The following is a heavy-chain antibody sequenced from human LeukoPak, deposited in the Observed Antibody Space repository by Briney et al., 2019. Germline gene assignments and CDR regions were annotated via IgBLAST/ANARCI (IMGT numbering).Heavy chain of an antibody. D-gene: IGHD3-10*01. CDR3: ARSIWFGELTPAFDI. J-gene: IGHJ3*02. CDR2: ISAYNGNT. CDR1: GYTFTSYG. V-gene: IGHV1-18*01. Sequence: ASVKVSWKASGYTFTSYGISWVRQASGQGLEWMGWISAYNGNTNYAQKLQGRVTMTTDTSTSTAYMELRSLRSDDTAVYYCARSIWFGELTPAFDIWGQGTMVTVSS.